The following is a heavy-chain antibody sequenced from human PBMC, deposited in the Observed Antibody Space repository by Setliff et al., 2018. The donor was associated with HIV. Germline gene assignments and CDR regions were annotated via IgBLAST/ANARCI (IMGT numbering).Heavy chain of an antibody. J-gene: IGHJ4*02. CDR1: GGSIGSYY. V-gene: IGHV4-59*01. CDR2: IYYSGTT. CDR3: ARGVGSYFDY. Sequence: SETLSLTCTVSGGSIGSYYWSWIRLPPGKGLEWIGYIYYSGTTNYNPSLKSRVTISVDTSKREFSLSLTSLTAADTAMYYCARGVGSYFDYWGQGTLVTVSS. D-gene: IGHD1-26*01.